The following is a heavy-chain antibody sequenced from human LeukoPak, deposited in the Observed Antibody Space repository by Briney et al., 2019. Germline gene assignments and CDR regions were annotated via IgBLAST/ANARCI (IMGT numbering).Heavy chain of an antibody. CDR1: GFTFSSYA. D-gene: IGHD3-9*01. CDR2: ISGSGGST. V-gene: IGHV3-23*01. J-gene: IGHJ4*02. Sequence: GGSLRLSCAASGFTFSSYAMSWVRQAPGKGLEWVSAISGSGGSTYYADSVKGRFTISRDNSKNTLSLQMNSLRAEDTAMYYCAKDRSPGYRNLDNWGQGTLVTVSS. CDR3: AKDRSPGYRNLDN.